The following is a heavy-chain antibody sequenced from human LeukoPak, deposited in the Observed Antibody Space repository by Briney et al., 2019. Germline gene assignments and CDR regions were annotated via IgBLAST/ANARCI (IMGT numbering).Heavy chain of an antibody. CDR2: IGGIGAST. CDR1: GFTFSSHA. CDR3: AKAAYGDYVNWFDP. Sequence: PGGSLRLSCAASGFTFSSHAMNWVRQAPGKGLEWVSSIGGIGASTYYADSVKGRFTISRDNSKNTLYRQMNSLRGEDTALYYCAKAAYGDYVNWFDPWGQGILVIVSS. J-gene: IGHJ5*02. V-gene: IGHV3-23*01. D-gene: IGHD4-17*01.